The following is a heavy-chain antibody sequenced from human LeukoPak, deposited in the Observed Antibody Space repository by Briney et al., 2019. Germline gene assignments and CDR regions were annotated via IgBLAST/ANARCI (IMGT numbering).Heavy chain of an antibody. J-gene: IGHJ4*02. CDR1: GFTFSSYA. D-gene: IGHD2-2*01. Sequence: GSLRLSCAASGFTFSSYAMSWVRQAPGKGLEWVSAISGSGGSTYYADSVKGRFTIPRDNSKNTLYLQMNSLRAEDTAVYYCAKRYCSSTSCYDDYWGQGTLVTVSS. CDR2: ISGSGGST. V-gene: IGHV3-23*01. CDR3: AKRYCSSTSCYDDY.